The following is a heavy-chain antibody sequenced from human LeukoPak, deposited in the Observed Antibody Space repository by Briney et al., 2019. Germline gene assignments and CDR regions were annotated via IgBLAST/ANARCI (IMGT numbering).Heavy chain of an antibody. J-gene: IGHJ4*02. CDR3: AKYTSGTSYRGLDQ. CDR1: GLTASSYA. CDR2: IIGSAVNT. Sequence: GESLRLSCGASGLTASSYAMSWVRQAPGKGLEWVSTIIGSAVNTYYADSVKGRFTISRDDSKNTVYLRMNSLRAEDTAVYSCAKYTSGTSYRGLDQWGQGTLVTVSS. V-gene: IGHV3-23*01. D-gene: IGHD3-10*01.